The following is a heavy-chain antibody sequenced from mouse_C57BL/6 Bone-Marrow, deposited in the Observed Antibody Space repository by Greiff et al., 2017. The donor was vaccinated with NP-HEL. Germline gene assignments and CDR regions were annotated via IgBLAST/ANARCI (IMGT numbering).Heavy chain of an antibody. CDR1: GYTFTDYY. D-gene: IGHD2-4*01. J-gene: IGHJ4*01. CDR3: AIYYDYDAMDY. CDR2: INPYNGGT. Sequence: VHVKQSGPVLVKPGASVKMSCKASGYTFTDYYMNWVKQSHGKSLEWIGVINPYNGGTSYNQKFKGKATLTVDKSSSTAYMELNSLTSEDSAVYYCAIYYDYDAMDYWGQGTSVTVSS. V-gene: IGHV1-19*01.